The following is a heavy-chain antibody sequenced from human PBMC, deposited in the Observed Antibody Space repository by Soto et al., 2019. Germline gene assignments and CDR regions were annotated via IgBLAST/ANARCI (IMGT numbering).Heavy chain of an antibody. J-gene: IGHJ6*02. V-gene: IGHV1-18*01. CDR2: ISTYNGNT. CDR1: GYTFTSYG. D-gene: IGHD6-19*01. Sequence: QVQLVQSGAEVKKPGASVKVSCKASGYTFTSYGVSWVRQAPGEGLEWMGWISTYNGNTDYAQKFQDRVTMTPDTSTSTAYVELRTLRSDDTAVYYCGRDVQWPNYFYGMDVWGQGTTVTVSS. CDR3: GRDVQWPNYFYGMDV.